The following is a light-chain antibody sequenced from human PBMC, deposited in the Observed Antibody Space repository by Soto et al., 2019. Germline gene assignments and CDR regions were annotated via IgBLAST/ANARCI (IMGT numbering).Light chain of an antibody. J-gene: IGKJ4*01. CDR2: GAS. Sequence: DIVLTQSPDTLSLSPGERATLSCRASEPVRNTFLAWYQQKPGQAPRLLIYGASSRAIGIPDRFSGSGSGAAFTLTISRLEPEDFALYVCQQYADSPLTFGGGSKVEIK. CDR1: EPVRNTF. CDR3: QQYADSPLT. V-gene: IGKV3-20*01.